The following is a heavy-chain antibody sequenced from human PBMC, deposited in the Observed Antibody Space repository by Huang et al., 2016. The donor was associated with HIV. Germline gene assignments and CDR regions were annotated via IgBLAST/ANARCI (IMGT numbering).Heavy chain of an antibody. Sequence: QLQLQESGPGLVKPSETLSLTCTVSGGSISSCSYYWGWIRQPPGKGLEWMGNIYYHVNVYYNPSLKRRPTSSVDTSNTQFSLELSSLTAADTAVYYCARQAVFYYDSSGYYPPSYGMDVWGQGTTVTVSS. V-gene: IGHV4-39*01. CDR2: IYYHVNV. D-gene: IGHD3-22*01. CDR1: GGSISSCSYY. J-gene: IGHJ6*02. CDR3: ARQAVFYYDSSGYYPPSYGMDV.